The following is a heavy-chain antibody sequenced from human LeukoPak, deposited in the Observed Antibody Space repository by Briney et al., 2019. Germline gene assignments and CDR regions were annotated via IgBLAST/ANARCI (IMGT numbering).Heavy chain of an antibody. CDR3: ARLPTFYYDSSGYHYDY. CDR2: TAGSGISK. D-gene: IGHD3-22*01. CDR1: GFTFNNYA. Sequence: QSGGSLRLSCAASGFTFNNYAMSWVRQAPGRGLEWASSTAGSGISKDYADSVKGRFTISRDKSKNTLYLQMDNLRAEDTGVYFCARLPTFYYDSSGYHYDYWGQGTLVTVSS. J-gene: IGHJ4*02. V-gene: IGHV3-23*01.